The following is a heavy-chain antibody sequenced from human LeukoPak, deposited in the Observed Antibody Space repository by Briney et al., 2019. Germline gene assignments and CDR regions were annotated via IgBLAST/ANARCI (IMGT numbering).Heavy chain of an antibody. V-gene: IGHV1-2*02. CDR1: GYTFTGYY. D-gene: IGHD6-13*01. CDR3: ARLAMSSSWYPGSYYSSMDV. J-gene: IGHJ6*03. CDR2: INPNSGGT. Sequence: ASVKVSCKASGYTFTGYYMHWVRQAPGQGLEWMGWINPNSGGTNYAQKFQGRVTMTRDTSISTAYLQWSSLKASDTAMYYCARLAMSSSWYPGSYYSSMDVWGKGTTVTISS.